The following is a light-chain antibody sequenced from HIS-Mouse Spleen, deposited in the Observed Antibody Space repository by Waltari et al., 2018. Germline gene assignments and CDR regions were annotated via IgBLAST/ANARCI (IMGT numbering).Light chain of an antibody. J-gene: IGLJ3*02. CDR2: YVS. CDR3: SSYTSSSTRV. CDR1: SSDVGGYNY. V-gene: IGLV2-14*03. Sequence: QSALTHPASVSGSPGQSITISCTGTSSDVGGYNYVSWYQQHPGKAPKLMIYYVSNRPSGVSNRFSGSKSGNTASLTISGLQAEDEADYYCSSYTSSSTRVFGGGTKLTVL.